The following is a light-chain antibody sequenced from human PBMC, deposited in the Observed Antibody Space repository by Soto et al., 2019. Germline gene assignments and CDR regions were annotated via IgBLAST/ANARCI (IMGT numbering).Light chain of an antibody. CDR2: DAS. CDR3: QQYNSYPRT. CDR1: QTISSW. J-gene: IGKJ1*01. V-gene: IGKV1-5*01. Sequence: DIQMTQSPSTLSASVRDRVTITCRASQTISSWLAWYQQKPGKAPKLLIYDASSLESGVPSRFSGSGSGTEFTLTISSLQPDDFATYYCQQYNSYPRTFGQGTKVDI.